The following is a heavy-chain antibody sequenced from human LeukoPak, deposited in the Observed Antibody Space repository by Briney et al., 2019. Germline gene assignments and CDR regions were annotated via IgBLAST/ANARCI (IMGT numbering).Heavy chain of an antibody. CDR3: ARDYSGYDLFDY. J-gene: IGHJ4*02. CDR1: GFTFSSYS. D-gene: IGHD5-12*01. Sequence: GGSLRLSCAASGFTFSSYSMNWVRQAPGKGLEWVSSISSSSSYIYYADSVKGRFTISRDNAKNSLYLQMNSLRAKDTAVYYCARDYSGYDLFDYWGQGTLVTVSS. V-gene: IGHV3-21*01. CDR2: ISSSSSYI.